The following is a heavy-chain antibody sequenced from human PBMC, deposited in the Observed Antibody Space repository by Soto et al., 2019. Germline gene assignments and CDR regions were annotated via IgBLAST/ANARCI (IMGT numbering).Heavy chain of an antibody. Sequence: EVQLVESGGGLVQPGGYLRLSCAASGFTFSTYWMHWVRQAPGKGLVWVSRIKNDGSGTYYVDSVEGRFTISRDNAKNTLYLQMNSLRAEDTAVYYCVRGDGDYYDGNGYLGRHWGQGTLVTVSS. J-gene: IGHJ4*02. V-gene: IGHV3-74*01. CDR3: VRGDGDYYDGNGYLGRH. D-gene: IGHD3-22*01. CDR1: GFTFSTYW. CDR2: IKNDGSGT.